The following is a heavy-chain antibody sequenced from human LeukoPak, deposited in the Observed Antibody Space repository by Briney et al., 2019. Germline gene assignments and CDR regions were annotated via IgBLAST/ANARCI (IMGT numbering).Heavy chain of an antibody. CDR3: AKGDYDFWSGYLPPIDY. D-gene: IGHD3-3*01. Sequence: GGSLRLSCAASGFSFSSYAMHWVRQAPGKGLEWVAVIWYDGSNQYYADSVRGRFTISRDNSKNTLYLQMNSLRAEDTAVYYCAKGDYDFWSGYLPPIDYWGQGTLVTVSS. V-gene: IGHV3-33*06. CDR1: GFSFSSYA. CDR2: IWYDGSNQ. J-gene: IGHJ4*02.